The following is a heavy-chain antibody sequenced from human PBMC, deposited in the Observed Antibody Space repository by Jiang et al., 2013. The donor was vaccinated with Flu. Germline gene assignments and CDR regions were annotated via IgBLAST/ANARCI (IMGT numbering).Heavy chain of an antibody. J-gene: IGHJ6*02. CDR2: IYISGNT. CDR3: AREDGSTSRSMDV. Sequence: LLKPSETLSLNCTVSGGSISSYYWSWIRQPAGKGLEWIGRIYISGNTNYNPSLKSRVSMSVDTSKNQFSLKLSSVTAADTAVYYRAREDGSTSRSMDVWGQGTTVTVSS. V-gene: IGHV4-4*07. D-gene: IGHD2-2*01. CDR1: GGSISSYY.